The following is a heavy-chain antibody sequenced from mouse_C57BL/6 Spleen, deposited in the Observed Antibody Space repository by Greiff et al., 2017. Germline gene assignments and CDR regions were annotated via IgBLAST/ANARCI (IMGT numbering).Heavy chain of an antibody. Sequence: QVQLQQPGAELVKPGASVKLSCKASGYTFTSYWMHWVKQRPGRGLEWIGRIAPNSGGTKYNEKFKSKATLTVDKPSSTAYMQLSSLTSEDSAVYYCARVNWDEGFAYWGQGTLVTVSA. D-gene: IGHD4-1*01. CDR1: GYTFTSYW. V-gene: IGHV1-72*01. CDR3: ARVNWDEGFAY. J-gene: IGHJ3*01. CDR2: IAPNSGGT.